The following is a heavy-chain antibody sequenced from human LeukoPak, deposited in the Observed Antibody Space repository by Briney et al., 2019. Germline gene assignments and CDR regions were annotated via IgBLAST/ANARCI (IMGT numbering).Heavy chain of an antibody. CDR2: IRYDGSNK. J-gene: IGHJ4*02. Sequence: GGSLRLSCAASGFTVSSYGMHWVRQAPGKGLEWVAFIRYDGSNKYYADSVKGRFTISRDNSKSTLYLQMNSLRAEDTAVYYCAKDGRVGAIDYWGQGTLVTVSS. D-gene: IGHD1-26*01. V-gene: IGHV3-30*02. CDR3: AKDGRVGAIDY. CDR1: GFTVSSYG.